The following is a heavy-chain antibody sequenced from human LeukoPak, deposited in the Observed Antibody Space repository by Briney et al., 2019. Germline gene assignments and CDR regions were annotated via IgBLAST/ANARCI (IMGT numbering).Heavy chain of an antibody. Sequence: SETLSPTCTVSGGSISSYYWSWIRQPPGKGLEWIGYIYYSGSTNYNPSLKSRVTISVDTSKNQFSLKLSSVTAADTAVYYCARARVRGAFDIWGQGTMVTVSS. J-gene: IGHJ3*02. V-gene: IGHV4-59*01. CDR2: IYYSGST. CDR3: ARARVRGAFDI. CDR1: GGSISSYY. D-gene: IGHD3-10*01.